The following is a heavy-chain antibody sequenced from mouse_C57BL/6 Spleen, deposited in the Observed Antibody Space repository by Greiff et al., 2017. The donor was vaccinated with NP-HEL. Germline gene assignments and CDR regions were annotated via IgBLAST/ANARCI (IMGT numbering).Heavy chain of an antibody. CDR2: IDPEDGET. J-gene: IGHJ1*03. V-gene: IGHV14-2*01. D-gene: IGHD2-3*01. Sequence: EVQLQQSGAELVKPGASVKLSCTASGFNIKDYYMHWVKQRPEQGLEWIGRIDPEDGETKYAPKFQGKATITADSSSNTAYLQLSSLTSEDTAVDYCASSWLLQRYFDVWGKGTTVTVSS. CDR1: GFNIKDYY. CDR3: ASSWLLQRYFDV.